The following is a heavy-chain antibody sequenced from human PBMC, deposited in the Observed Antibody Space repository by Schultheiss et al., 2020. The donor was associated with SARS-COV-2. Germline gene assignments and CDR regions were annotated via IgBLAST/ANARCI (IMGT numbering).Heavy chain of an antibody. CDR1: GGSFSGYY. J-gene: IGHJ5*02. CDR3: ASMLAKAAAGKPDGFDH. V-gene: IGHV4-34*01. Sequence: SETLSLTCAVYGGSFSGYYWSWIRQPPGKGLEWIGEINHSGSTNYNPSLKSRVTISVDTSKNQFSLKLSSVTAADTAVYYCASMLAKAAAGKPDGFDHWGQGTLVTVSS. CDR2: INHSGST. D-gene: IGHD6-13*01.